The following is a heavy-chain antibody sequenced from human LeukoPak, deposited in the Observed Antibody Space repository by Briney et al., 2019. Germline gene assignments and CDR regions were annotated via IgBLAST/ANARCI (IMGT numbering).Heavy chain of an antibody. D-gene: IGHD3-22*01. J-gene: IGHJ4*02. V-gene: IGHV4-4*02. Sequence: PSGTLSLTCAVSGGSISNSNWWSWVRQPPGKGLEWIGEIYHSGNTSYKPSLKSRVTMSVDKSKNQFSLKLSSVTAADTAVYYCACYYDSSGYRFDHWGQGTLVTVSS. CDR2: IYHSGNT. CDR3: ACYYDSSGYRFDH. CDR1: GGSISNSNW.